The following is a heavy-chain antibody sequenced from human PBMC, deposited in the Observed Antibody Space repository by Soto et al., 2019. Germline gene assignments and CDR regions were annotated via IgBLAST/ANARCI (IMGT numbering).Heavy chain of an antibody. J-gene: IGHJ4*02. D-gene: IGHD5-18*01. CDR3: ERVVPYGYSDY. V-gene: IGHV4-59*12. CDR2: VFYTGTT. CDR1: GGSIINYY. Sequence: QVQLQESGPGLVRPSETLSLTCTVSGGSIINYYWSWIRQPPGKGLEWIGYVFYTGTTNYNPSLKSQVTMSADKSKNRFSLRLSSVTAADTAVYFCERVVPYGYSDYWGQGALVTVSS.